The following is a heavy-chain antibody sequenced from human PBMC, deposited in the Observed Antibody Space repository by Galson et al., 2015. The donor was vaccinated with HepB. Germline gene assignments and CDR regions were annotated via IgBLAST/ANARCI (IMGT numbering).Heavy chain of an antibody. V-gene: IGHV1-24*01. J-gene: IGHJ5*02. CDR1: GYTLTELS. CDR2: FDPEDGET. D-gene: IGHD3-3*01. CDR3: ATMYYDFWNGYDQ. Sequence: SVKVSCKVSGYTLTELSIHWVRQAPGKGLEWMGGFDPEDGETIYAQKFQGRVTMTEDTSTETGYMELSGLRCEDTAVYYCATMYYDFWNGYDQWGQGTLVTVSS.